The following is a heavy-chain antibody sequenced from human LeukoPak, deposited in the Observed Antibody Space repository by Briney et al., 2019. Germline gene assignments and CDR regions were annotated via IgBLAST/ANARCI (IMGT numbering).Heavy chain of an antibody. Sequence: SETLSLTCTVSGGSISSYYWSWIRQPPGKGLEWIGYIYCSGSTNYNPSLKSRVTISVDTSKNQFSLKLSSVTAADTAVYYCARSSPELSYDSSGYYYYWGQGTLVTVSS. CDR3: ARSSPELSYDSSGYYYY. CDR2: IYCSGST. D-gene: IGHD3-22*01. V-gene: IGHV4-59*08. CDR1: GGSISSYY. J-gene: IGHJ4*02.